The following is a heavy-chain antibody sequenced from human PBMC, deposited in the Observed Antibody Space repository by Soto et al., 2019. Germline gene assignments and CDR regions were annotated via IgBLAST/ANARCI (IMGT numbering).Heavy chain of an antibody. J-gene: IGHJ4*02. V-gene: IGHV4-30-4*01. D-gene: IGHD6-13*01. CDR1: GGSISSGDYY. Sequence: QVQLQESGPGLVKPSQTLSLTCTVSGGSISSGDYYWSWIRQPPGKGLEWIGYIYYSGSTYYNPSLKSRVTISVDPSKNQFSLKLSSVTAADTAVYYCAGGERKYSSSWYHIDYWGQGTLVTVSS. CDR3: AGGERKYSSSWYHIDY. CDR2: IYYSGST.